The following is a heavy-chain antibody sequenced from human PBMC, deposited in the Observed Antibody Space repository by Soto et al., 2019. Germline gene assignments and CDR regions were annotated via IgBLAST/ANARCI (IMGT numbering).Heavy chain of an antibody. V-gene: IGHV3-30-3*01. CDR3: ASPTIRDHSAFDI. CDR2: ISSDGSKK. D-gene: IGHD5-18*01. CDR1: GFTFSSYA. Sequence: QVQLVESGGGVVQPGRSLRLSCAASGFTFSSYAMHWVGQAPGKGLEWVAVISSDGSKKYYADSGKGRFTIFRDNSKNTLYLQMNSLRPEDTAVYYCASPTIRDHSAFDIWGQGTMVTVSS. J-gene: IGHJ3*02.